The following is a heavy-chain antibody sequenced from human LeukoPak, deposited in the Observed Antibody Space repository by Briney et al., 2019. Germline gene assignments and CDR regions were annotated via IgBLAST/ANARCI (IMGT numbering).Heavy chain of an antibody. CDR3: ARTHYSSVY. CDR2: IYYSGST. V-gene: IGHV4-39*01. D-gene: IGHD6-19*01. CDR1: GGSISSSSYY. Sequence: SETLSLTCTVSGGSISSSSYYWGWIRQPPGKGLEWIGSIYYSGSTYYNPSLKSRVTISVDTSKNQFSLKLSSVTAADTAVCYCARTHYSSVYWGQGTLVTVSS. J-gene: IGHJ4*02.